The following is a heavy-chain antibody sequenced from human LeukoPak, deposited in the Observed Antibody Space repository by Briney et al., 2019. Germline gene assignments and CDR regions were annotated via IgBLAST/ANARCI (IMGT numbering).Heavy chain of an antibody. CDR1: GYTFTAYY. J-gene: IGHJ5*02. D-gene: IGHD1-1*01. Sequence: ASVKVSCKASGYTFTAYYMHWVREAPGQGLEWMGWINPNSGGTNYAQKFQGRVTVTRDTSISTAYMELSRLRSDDTAVYYCARWKAANWFDPWGQGTLVTVSS. CDR3: ARWKAANWFDP. V-gene: IGHV1-2*02. CDR2: INPNSGGT.